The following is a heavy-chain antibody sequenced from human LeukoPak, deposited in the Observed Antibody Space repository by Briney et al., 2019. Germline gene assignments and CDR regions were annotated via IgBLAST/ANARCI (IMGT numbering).Heavy chain of an antibody. CDR1: GSTLSGNY. CDR3: ASGRDGYNYYFDY. CDR2: IYSGGST. Sequence: GGPLRLPFPASGSTLSGNYLTGVGQPPGKGRDGVSVIYSGGSTYYADSVKGRFTISRDNSKNTLYLQMNSLRAEDTAVYYCASGRDGYNYYFDYWGQGTLVTVSS. D-gene: IGHD5-24*01. J-gene: IGHJ4*02. V-gene: IGHV3-66*02.